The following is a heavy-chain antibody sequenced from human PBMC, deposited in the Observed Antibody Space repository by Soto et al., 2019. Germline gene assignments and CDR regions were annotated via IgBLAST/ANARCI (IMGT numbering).Heavy chain of an antibody. CDR3: ARGQGTGTNFDY. Sequence: QVQLQQWGAGLLKPSETLSLTCAVYGGSFSGYYWSWIRQPPGKGLEWIGEINHSGSTNYNPSLKGRVTISVDTTKNQFSLKVSSVTAADTAVYYCARGQGTGTNFDYWGQGTLVTVSS. D-gene: IGHD1-7*01. V-gene: IGHV4-34*01. CDR1: GGSFSGYY. J-gene: IGHJ4*02. CDR2: INHSGST.